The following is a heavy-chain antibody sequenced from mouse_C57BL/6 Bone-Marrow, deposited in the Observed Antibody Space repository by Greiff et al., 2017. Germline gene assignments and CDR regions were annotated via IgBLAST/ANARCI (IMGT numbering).Heavy chain of an antibody. J-gene: IGHJ3*01. Sequence: QVQLQQPGAELVRPGSSVKLSCKASGYTFTSYWMHWVKQRPIQGLEWIGNIDPSDSETHYNQKFKVKATLTVDKSSSTAYIPLSSLTSEDSAVYYGERGYYSKAWFAYWGQGTLVTVSA. CDR3: ERGYYSKAWFAY. V-gene: IGHV1-52*01. CDR2: IDPSDSET. CDR1: GYTFTSYW. D-gene: IGHD2-5*01.